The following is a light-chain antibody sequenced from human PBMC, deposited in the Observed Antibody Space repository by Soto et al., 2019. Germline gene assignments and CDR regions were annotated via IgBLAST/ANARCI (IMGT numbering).Light chain of an antibody. CDR1: QGIGIY. CDR3: QKYNSAPLT. J-gene: IGKJ4*01. V-gene: IGKV1-27*01. CDR2: AAC. Sequence: DIQMTQSPSSLSASFGDRVTMTCRASQGIGIYLAWFQQRPGNTPKLLIYAACTLQSEVPSRFSGSGSGTDFTLTISSLQPEDVATYYCQKYNSAPLTFGGGTRVEIK.